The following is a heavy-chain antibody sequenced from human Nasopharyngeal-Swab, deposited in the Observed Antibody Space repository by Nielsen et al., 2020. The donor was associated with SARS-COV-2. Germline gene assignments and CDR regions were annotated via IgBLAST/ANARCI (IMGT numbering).Heavy chain of an antibody. Sequence: GESLKISCAASGFTFSSYEMNWVRQAPGKGLEGVSYISSSGGTIYYADSVKGRFTISRDNAKNSLYLQMNSLRAEDTAVYYCARDNVRVPAAIGFPRYYGMDAWGQGTTVTVSS. J-gene: IGHJ6*02. CDR3: ARDNVRVPAAIGFPRYYGMDA. CDR2: ISSSGGTI. CDR1: GFTFSSYE. D-gene: IGHD2-2*02. V-gene: IGHV3-48*03.